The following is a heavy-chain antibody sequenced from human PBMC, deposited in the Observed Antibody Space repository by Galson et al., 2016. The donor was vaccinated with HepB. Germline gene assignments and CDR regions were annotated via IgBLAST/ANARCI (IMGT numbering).Heavy chain of an antibody. J-gene: IGHJ3*02. Sequence: SLRLSCAASGFNFNNYAMHWVRQAPGKGLEWVAVISNDASKKYHTDSVKGRFTISRDNSKNILYLQMSSLRLEDTAVFYCARGRHWSAFDIWGQGTRVTVSS. CDR1: GFNFNNYA. CDR3: ARGRHWSAFDI. D-gene: IGHD3-3*02. CDR2: ISNDASKK. V-gene: IGHV3-30*04.